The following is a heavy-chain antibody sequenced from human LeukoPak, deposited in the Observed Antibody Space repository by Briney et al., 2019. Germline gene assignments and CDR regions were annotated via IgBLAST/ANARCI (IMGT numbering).Heavy chain of an antibody. Sequence: PGGSLRLSCAASGFSFSTYWMSWVRQGPGKGLEWVAGVEPHGSDKRYVDSVRDRFTISRDNANDFLYLQMNSLSAEDTAVYYCARLFGGVTTFDYWGQGALVTVSS. V-gene: IGHV3-7*01. CDR1: GFSFSTYW. CDR2: VEPHGSDK. D-gene: IGHD4-17*01. J-gene: IGHJ4*02. CDR3: ARLFGGVTTFDY.